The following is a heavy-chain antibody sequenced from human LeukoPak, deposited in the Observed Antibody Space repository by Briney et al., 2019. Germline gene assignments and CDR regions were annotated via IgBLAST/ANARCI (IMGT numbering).Heavy chain of an antibody. J-gene: IGHJ4*02. Sequence: SETLSLTCTVSGGSISSGGYYWSWTRQHPGKGLEWIGYIFHSGSTSYNPSLKSRLTISVDTSKNQFSLMLRSVTAADTAVYYCARGLAFPIYYFDYWGQGTLVTVSS. D-gene: IGHD2-21*01. CDR3: ARGLAFPIYYFDY. CDR2: IFHSGST. CDR1: GGSISSGGYY. V-gene: IGHV4-31*03.